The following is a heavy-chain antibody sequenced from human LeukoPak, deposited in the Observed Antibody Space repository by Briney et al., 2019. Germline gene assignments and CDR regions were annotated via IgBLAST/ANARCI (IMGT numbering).Heavy chain of an antibody. D-gene: IGHD3-16*01. CDR2: ISTSGSTI. J-gene: IGHJ4*02. V-gene: IGHV3-48*03. Sequence: GGSLRLSCAASGFTFSSYEMNWVRQAPGKGLEWVSSISTSGSTIHYADSVQGRFTISRDNAKNSLYLQMNSLRAEDTGVYYCARERVPGDTAHHYDYWGQGTLVTVSS. CDR3: ARERVPGDTAHHYDY. CDR1: GFTFSSYE.